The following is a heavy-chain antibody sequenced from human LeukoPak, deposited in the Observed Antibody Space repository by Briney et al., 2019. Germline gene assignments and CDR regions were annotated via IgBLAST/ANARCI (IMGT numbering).Heavy chain of an antibody. CDR3: AKNSLSSGLRYFDY. CDR2: ISSSSTI. CDR1: GFTFSSYS. D-gene: IGHD4-17*01. V-gene: IGHV3-48*01. J-gene: IGHJ4*02. Sequence: GGSLRLSCAASGFTFSSYSMNWVRQAPGKGLEWVSYISSSSTIYYADSVKGRFTISRDNAKNSLYLQMNSLRTEDTAVYYCAKNSLSSGLRYFDYWGQGTLVTVSS.